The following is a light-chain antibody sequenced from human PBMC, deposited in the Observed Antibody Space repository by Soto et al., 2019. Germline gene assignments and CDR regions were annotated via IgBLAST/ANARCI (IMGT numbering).Light chain of an antibody. CDR3: AAWDGSLNAYV. CDR2: FDD. Sequence: QSALTQPPSVSAAPRQRVTISCSGSSSNIGNNAVNWHQQLPGKAPKLLIYFDDLLPSGVSNRFSGSKSGTSASLAISGLQSEDEADYYCAAWDGSLNAYVFGTGTKVTVL. J-gene: IGLJ1*01. V-gene: IGLV1-36*01. CDR1: SSNIGNNA.